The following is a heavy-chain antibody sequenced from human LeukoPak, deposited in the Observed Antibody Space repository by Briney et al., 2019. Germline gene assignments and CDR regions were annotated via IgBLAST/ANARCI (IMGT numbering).Heavy chain of an antibody. V-gene: IGHV7-4-1*02. Sequence: GASVKVSCKASGYTFTSYAMNWVRQAPGRGLEWMGWINTNTGNPTYAQGFTGRFVFSLDTSVSTAYLQISSLKAEDTAVYYCARITGRDYYDSSGYLDYFDYWGQGTLVTVSS. CDR1: GYTFTSYA. CDR2: INTNTGNP. D-gene: IGHD3-22*01. CDR3: ARITGRDYYDSSGYLDYFDY. J-gene: IGHJ4*02.